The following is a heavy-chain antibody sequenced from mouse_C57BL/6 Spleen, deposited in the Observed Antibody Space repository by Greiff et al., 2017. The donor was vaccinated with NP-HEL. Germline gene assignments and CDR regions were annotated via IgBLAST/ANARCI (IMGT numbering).Heavy chain of an antibody. J-gene: IGHJ2*01. D-gene: IGHD1-1*01. CDR1: GYTFTDYY. V-gene: IGHV1-34*01. CDR2: FYPNNGGN. Sequence: EVQLQQSGPELVKPGASVKMSCKASGYTFTDYYMHWVKQSHGKSLEWIGYFYPNNGGNGYNKKFKGKATLPVDKSSSTAYMELRSLTSEDSAVYYCEKEIYYYGNSYGKYFDYWGQGTTLTVSS. CDR3: EKEIYYYGNSYGKYFDY.